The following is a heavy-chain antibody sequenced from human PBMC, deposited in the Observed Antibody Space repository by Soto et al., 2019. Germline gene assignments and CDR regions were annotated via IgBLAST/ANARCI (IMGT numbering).Heavy chain of an antibody. J-gene: IGHJ6*02. V-gene: IGHV1-18*01. D-gene: IGHD2-2*01. Sequence: QVQLVQSGAEVKKPGASVKVSCKASGYTFTSYGISWVRQAPGQGLEWMGWISAYNGNTNYAQKLQGRVTMTTDTSXTTXYXALRSLRSDDTAVYYCARGLVPAAMRGPVYYYGMDVWGQGTTVTVSS. CDR1: GYTFTSYG. CDR3: ARGLVPAAMRGPVYYYGMDV. CDR2: ISAYNGNT.